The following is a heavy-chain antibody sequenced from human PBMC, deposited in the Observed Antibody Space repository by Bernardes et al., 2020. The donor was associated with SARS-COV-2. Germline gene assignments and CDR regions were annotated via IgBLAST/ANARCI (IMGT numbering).Heavy chain of an antibody. Sequence: GGSLRLSCAASGFTFEDYTMHWVRQVPGKGLEWVSLVSWDGSTTNYADSVKGRFIISRDNSRNTVHLQMDSLRKEDTALYYCATERQSLTVFGVGHNAFDFWGQGTMVTVSS. V-gene: IGHV3-43*01. CDR2: VSWDGSTT. D-gene: IGHD3-3*01. CDR1: GFTFEDYT. CDR3: ATERQSLTVFGVGHNAFDF. J-gene: IGHJ3*01.